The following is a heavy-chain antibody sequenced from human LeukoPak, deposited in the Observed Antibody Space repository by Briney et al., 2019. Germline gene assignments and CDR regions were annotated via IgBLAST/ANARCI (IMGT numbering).Heavy chain of an antibody. CDR1: GGSISSYY. CDR2: IYYSGST. J-gene: IGHJ5*02. V-gene: IGHV4-59*01. D-gene: IGHD1-1*01. Sequence: PSETLPLTCTVSGGSISSYYWSWIRQPPGKGLEWIGYIYYSGSTNYNPSLKSRVTISVDTSKNQFSLKLSSVTAADTAVYYCARDRYNWNDGPNWFDPWGQGTLVTVSS. CDR3: ARDRYNWNDGPNWFDP.